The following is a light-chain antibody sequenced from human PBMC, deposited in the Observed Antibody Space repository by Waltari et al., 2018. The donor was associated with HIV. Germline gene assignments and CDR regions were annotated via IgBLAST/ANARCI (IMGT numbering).Light chain of an antibody. CDR3: CSYAGSSTWV. J-gene: IGLJ3*02. V-gene: IGLV2-23*02. CDR2: EVS. CDR1: SSDVGSYNL. Sequence: QSALTQPASVSGSPGQSITIPCTGTSSDVGSYNLVSWYQQHPGKAPKPKFYEVSKRPSGVSKCFSGSKSCNTASLTISGLQAEDEADYYCCSYAGSSTWVFGGGTKLTVL.